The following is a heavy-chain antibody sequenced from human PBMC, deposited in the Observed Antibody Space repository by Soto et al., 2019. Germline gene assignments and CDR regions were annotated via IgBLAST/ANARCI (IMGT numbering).Heavy chain of an antibody. CDR1: GFTFSSNS. CDR2: ISSSSIYT. J-gene: IGHJ6*03. Sequence: EVQLVESGGGLVKPGGSLRPSFVVPGFTFSSNSMNWFRQAPGKGLEWVSSISSSSIYTYYADSVKGRFTISRDNAKNSVYLQMNSLRAEDTAVYYCARDFKESQYYYYCMDVWGKGTTVTVSS. CDR3: ARDFKESQYYYYCMDV. D-gene: IGHD3-10*01. V-gene: IGHV3-21*06.